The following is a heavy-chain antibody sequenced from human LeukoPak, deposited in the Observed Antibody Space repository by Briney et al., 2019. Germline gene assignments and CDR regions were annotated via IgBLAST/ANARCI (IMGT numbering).Heavy chain of an antibody. D-gene: IGHD3-10*01. CDR1: GFSFRSFE. Sequence: GGSLRLSCAASGFSFRSFEMNWVRQAPGKGLEWVSYISSSGRTIYYADSVKGRFIISRDNAKNSLYLQMNSLRAEDTAVYYCAKDHYVSGRYDAFDIWGQGTMVTVSS. V-gene: IGHV3-48*03. J-gene: IGHJ3*02. CDR3: AKDHYVSGRYDAFDI. CDR2: ISSSGRTI.